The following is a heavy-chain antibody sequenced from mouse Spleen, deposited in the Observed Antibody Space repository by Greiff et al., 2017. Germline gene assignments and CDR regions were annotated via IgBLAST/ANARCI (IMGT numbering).Heavy chain of an antibody. Sequence: DVHLVESGGGLVQPGGSLKLSCAASGFTFSDYYMNWVRQTPERRLEWVAFIGNGGGDTHYLDTVKGRFTISRDNAKNTLYLQMSRLKSEDTGMYYCARMGDSNWYFDVWGTGTTVTVSS. J-gene: IGHJ1*03. CDR1: GFTFSDYY. CDR3: ARMGDSNWYFDV. CDR2: IGNGGGDT. V-gene: IGHV5-12*01.